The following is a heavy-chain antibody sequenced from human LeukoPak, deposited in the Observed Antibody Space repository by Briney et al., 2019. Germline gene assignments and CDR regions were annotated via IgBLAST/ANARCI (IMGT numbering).Heavy chain of an antibody. CDR1: GFTFSSYS. CDR3: AELGITMIGGV. Sequence: GSLRHSCAASGFTFSSYSMNWVRQAPGKGLEWVSSISSSSNYIYYADSVKGRVTISRDNAKNSLYLQMNSLRAEDTAVYYCAELGITMIGGVWGKGTTVTISS. D-gene: IGHD3-10*02. J-gene: IGHJ6*04. CDR2: ISSSSNYI. V-gene: IGHV3-21*01.